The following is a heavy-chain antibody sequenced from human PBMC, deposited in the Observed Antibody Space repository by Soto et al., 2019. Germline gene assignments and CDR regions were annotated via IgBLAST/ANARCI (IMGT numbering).Heavy chain of an antibody. D-gene: IGHD6-19*01. Sequence: PGGSLRLSCAASGFTIDNYGMSWVRQVPGKGLEWVSTISGGGSNTYDADSVKGRFTISRDNSNNTLYLQMNSLRAEDTAIYYCAKDRTNSGWPPRFDPWGQGTLVTVSS. J-gene: IGHJ5*02. CDR2: ISGGGSNT. CDR1: GFTIDNYG. V-gene: IGHV3-23*01. CDR3: AKDRTNSGWPPRFDP.